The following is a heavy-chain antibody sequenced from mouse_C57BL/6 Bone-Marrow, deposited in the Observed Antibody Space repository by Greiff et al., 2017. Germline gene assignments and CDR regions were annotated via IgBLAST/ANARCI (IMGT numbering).Heavy chain of an antibody. CDR2: INPNNGGT. V-gene: IGHV1-18*01. D-gene: IGHD1-1*01. CDR3: AREGTVVDPFAY. J-gene: IGHJ3*01. CDR1: GYTFTDYN. Sequence: VQLKQSGPELVKPGASVKIPCKASGYTFTDYNMDWVKQSHGKSLEWIGDINPNNGGTIYNQKFKGKATLTVDKSSSTAYMELRSLTSEDTAVYYCAREGTVVDPFAYWGQGTLVTVSA.